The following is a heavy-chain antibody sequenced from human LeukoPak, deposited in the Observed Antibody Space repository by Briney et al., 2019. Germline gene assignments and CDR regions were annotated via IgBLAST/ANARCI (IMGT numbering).Heavy chain of an antibody. Sequence: SETLSLTCAVYGGSFSGYYWSWIRQPPGKGLEWIGEINHSGSTNYNPSLKSRVTISVDTSKNQFSLKLSSVTAADTAVYYCARHPPKTYYDILTGYYVQRRMGFDYWSQGTLVTVSS. V-gene: IGHV4-34*01. D-gene: IGHD3-9*01. CDR3: ARHPPKTYYDILTGYYVQRRMGFDY. CDR1: GGSFSGYY. J-gene: IGHJ4*02. CDR2: INHSGST.